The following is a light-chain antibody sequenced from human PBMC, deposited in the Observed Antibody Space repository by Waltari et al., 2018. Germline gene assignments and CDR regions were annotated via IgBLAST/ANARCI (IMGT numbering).Light chain of an antibody. J-gene: IGKJ1*01. Sequence: EIVLTQSPGTLSLSPGERATLSCRASQSISSNYLAWYQQKPGPAPRLLISGATTRATGIADRFSDSGSGTDFTLTISRLEPEDXAVYYCQQYGRSRTFGQGTKVEVK. V-gene: IGKV3-20*01. CDR3: QQYGRSRT. CDR1: QSISSNY. CDR2: GAT.